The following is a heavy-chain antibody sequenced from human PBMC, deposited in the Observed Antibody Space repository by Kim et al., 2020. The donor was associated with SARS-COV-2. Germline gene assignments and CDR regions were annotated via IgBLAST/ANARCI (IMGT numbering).Heavy chain of an antibody. Sequence: ASVKVSCKASGYTFTGYYMHWVRQAPGQGLEWMGRINPNSGGTNYAQKFQGRVTMTRDTSISTAYMELSRLRSDDTAVYYCAILIEPAYYYDSSGLVIAGAFDIWGQGTMVTVSS. CDR1: GYTFTGYY. V-gene: IGHV1-2*06. CDR3: AILIEPAYYYDSSGLVIAGAFDI. CDR2: INPNSGGT. J-gene: IGHJ3*02. D-gene: IGHD3-22*01.